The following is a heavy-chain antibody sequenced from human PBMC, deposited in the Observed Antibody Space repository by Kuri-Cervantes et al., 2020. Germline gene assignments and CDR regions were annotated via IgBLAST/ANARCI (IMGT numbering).Heavy chain of an antibody. J-gene: IGHJ3*02. V-gene: IGHV3-7*01. CDR3: ARDFISDAFDI. CDR2: IRQDGSEK. Sequence: GESLKISCAASGFTFSSYWMSWVRQTPGKGLEWVANIRQDGSEKYYVDSVKGRFAISRDNAKNSLYLQMNSLRDEDTAVYYCARDFISDAFDIWGQGTVVTVSS. CDR1: GFTFSSYW.